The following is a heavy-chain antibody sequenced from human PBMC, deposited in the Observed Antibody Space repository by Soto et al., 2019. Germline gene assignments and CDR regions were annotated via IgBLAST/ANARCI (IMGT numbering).Heavy chain of an antibody. Sequence: SETLSLTCAVYGGSFSGYYWSWIRQPPGKGLEWIGEINHSGSTNYNPSLKSRVTISVDTSKNQFSLKLSFVTAADTAVYYCARALRMVDYWGQGTLVTVSS. V-gene: IGHV4-34*01. D-gene: IGHD2-15*01. CDR3: ARALRMVDY. CDR1: GGSFSGYY. J-gene: IGHJ4*02. CDR2: INHSGST.